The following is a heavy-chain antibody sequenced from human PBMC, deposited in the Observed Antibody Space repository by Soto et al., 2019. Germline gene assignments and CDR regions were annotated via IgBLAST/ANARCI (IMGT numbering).Heavy chain of an antibody. D-gene: IGHD6-13*01. CDR2: ISSSTSHT. CDR3: ARGRGAAAEHFDF. Sequence: QVQLVESGGGLVKPGGSLRLSCAVSGFTFSDYYMTWIRQAPGKGLEWVSYISSSTSHTNYADSVKGRFTISRDNAKNSLFLQRNSLRAEDTAVYYWARGRGAAAEHFDFWGQGTLVTVSS. CDR1: GFTFSDYY. V-gene: IGHV3-11*05. J-gene: IGHJ4*02.